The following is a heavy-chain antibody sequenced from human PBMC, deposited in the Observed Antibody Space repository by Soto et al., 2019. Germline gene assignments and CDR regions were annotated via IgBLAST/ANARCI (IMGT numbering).Heavy chain of an antibody. CDR1: GFTFSSYS. D-gene: IGHD3-22*01. J-gene: IGHJ4*02. Sequence: EVPLVESGGGLVQPGGSLRLSCAASGFTFSSYSMNWVRQAPGKGLEWVSSISSSSSYIYYADSVKGRFTISRDNAKNSLYLQMNSLRAEDTAVYYCARGTYYYDSSGYYAYWGQGTLVTVSS. CDR3: ARGTYYYDSSGYYAY. CDR2: ISSSSSYI. V-gene: IGHV3-21*01.